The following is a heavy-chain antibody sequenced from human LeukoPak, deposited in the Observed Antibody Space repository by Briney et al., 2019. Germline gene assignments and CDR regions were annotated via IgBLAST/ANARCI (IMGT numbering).Heavy chain of an antibody. V-gene: IGHV1-24*01. CDR1: GYTLTELS. CDR3: ATDYGGNFLFDY. CDR2: FDPEDGAK. Sequence: ASVKVSCKVSGYTLTELSMHWVRQAPGKGLELMGGFDPEDGAKIYGQKFHGRVTMPEDPSTDTPYLQLSSLRSEDTAAYYCATDYGGNFLFDYWGQGTLVTVSS. D-gene: IGHD4-23*01. J-gene: IGHJ4*02.